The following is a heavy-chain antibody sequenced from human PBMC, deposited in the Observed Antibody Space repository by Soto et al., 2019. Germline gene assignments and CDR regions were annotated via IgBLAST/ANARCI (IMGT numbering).Heavy chain of an antibody. D-gene: IGHD3-22*01. Sequence: RQTQGKGLEWVAMIWCDGSQEFYADSVRGRLTISRDRSKSTVYLQMTGLEAEDTALYYCANVVIGFELVFDISGQGTIVTLSS. CDR2: IWCDGSQE. CDR3: ANVVIGFELVFDI. V-gene: IGHV3-33*03. J-gene: IGHJ3*02.